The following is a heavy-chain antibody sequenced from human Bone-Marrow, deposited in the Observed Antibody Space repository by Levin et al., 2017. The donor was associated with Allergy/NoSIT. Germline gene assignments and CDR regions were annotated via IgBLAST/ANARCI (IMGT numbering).Heavy chain of an antibody. CDR1: GFTFSSYG. CDR2: ISYDGSNK. Sequence: LSLTCAASGFTFSSYGMHWVRQAPGKGLEWVAVISYDGSNKYYADSVKGRFTISRDNSKNTLYLQMNSLRAEDTAVYYCAKDQSGTAHYGMDVWGQGTTVTVSS. CDR3: AKDQSGTAHYGMDV. J-gene: IGHJ6*02. V-gene: IGHV3-30*18. D-gene: IGHD1/OR15-1a*01.